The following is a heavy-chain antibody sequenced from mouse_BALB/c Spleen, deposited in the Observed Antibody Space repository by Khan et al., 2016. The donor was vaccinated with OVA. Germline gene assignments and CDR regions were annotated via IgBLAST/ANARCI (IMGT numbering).Heavy chain of an antibody. CDR2: ITYTDGP. J-gene: IGHJ2*01. CDR1: GYSITTNYA. Sequence: QLMQSGPGLVKPSQSLSLTCTVTGYSITTNYAWNWLRKFPGNKLEWIGYITYTDGPSYNPALKSRFSFTRDTSQNTVYLQLTYVNTEDTATYYCARGKYCGDYFDYRGQGNTIKGS. V-gene: IGHV3-2*02. CDR3: ARGKYCGDYFDY.